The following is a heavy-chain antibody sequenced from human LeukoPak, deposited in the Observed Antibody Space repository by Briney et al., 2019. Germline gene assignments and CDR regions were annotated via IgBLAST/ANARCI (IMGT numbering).Heavy chain of an antibody. CDR2: IRYDGSNT. Sequence: GGSLRLPCAAWGFTFNNYGMLGVRRAPGRGREGLVFIRYDGSNTLYADSVKGRFTLSRDDYKNTLYLQMNSLRGDVTAVYYCAKDGTSYYYIYFWGQGTLVTVSS. V-gene: IGHV3-30*02. J-gene: IGHJ4*02. CDR3: AKDGTSYYYIYF. D-gene: IGHD2/OR15-2a*01. CDR1: GFTFNNYG.